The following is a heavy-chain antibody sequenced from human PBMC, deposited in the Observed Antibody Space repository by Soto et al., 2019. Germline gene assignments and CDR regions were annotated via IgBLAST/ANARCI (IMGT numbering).Heavy chain of an antibody. CDR1: GFTFSGSA. D-gene: IGHD6-13*01. J-gene: IGHJ3*02. CDR3: TRIEYSSSWYFAFDI. CDR2: IRSKANSYAT. Sequence: EVQLVESGGGLVQPGGSLKLSCVASGFTFSGSAIHWVRQPSGKGLEWVGRIRSKANSYATAYAASVEGRFTISRDGSKNTAHLQMNSLKTEDTAVYYCTRIEYSSSWYFAFDIWGQGTMVTVSS. V-gene: IGHV3-73*02.